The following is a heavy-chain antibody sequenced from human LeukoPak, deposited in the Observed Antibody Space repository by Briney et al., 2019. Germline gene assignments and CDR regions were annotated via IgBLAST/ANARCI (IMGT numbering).Heavy chain of an antibody. CDR2: ISWNSGSI. V-gene: IGHV3-9*01. Sequence: GGSLRLSCAASGFTFDDYAMHWVRQAPGKGLEWVSGISWNSGSIGYADSVKGRFTISRDNAKNSLYLQMNSLRAEDTALYYCAKSLLWFGEPTGPFDYWGQGTLVTVSS. CDR1: GFTFDDYA. J-gene: IGHJ4*02. CDR3: AKSLLWFGEPTGPFDY. D-gene: IGHD3-10*01.